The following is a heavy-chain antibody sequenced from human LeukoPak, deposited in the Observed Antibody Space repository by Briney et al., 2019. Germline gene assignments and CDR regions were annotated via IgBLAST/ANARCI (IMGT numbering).Heavy chain of an antibody. V-gene: IGHV1-2*02. CDR2: INPNSGGT. CDR3: ARDNYGSNYYYYYGMDV. Sequence: ASVKVSCKASGYTFTGYYMHWVRQAPGQGLEWMGWINPNSGGTNYAQKFQGRVTMTRDTSISTACMELSRLRSDDTAVYYCARDNYGSNYYYYYGMDVWGQGTTVTVSS. D-gene: IGHD4-11*01. J-gene: IGHJ6*02. CDR1: GYTFTGYY.